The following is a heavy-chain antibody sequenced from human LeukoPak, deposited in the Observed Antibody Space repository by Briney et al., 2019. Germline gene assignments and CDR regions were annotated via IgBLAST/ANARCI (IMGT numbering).Heavy chain of an antibody. CDR3: ARGSPYYYYGMDV. J-gene: IGHJ6*02. Sequence: PSETLSLTCTVSGGSISSYYWSWIRQPPGKGLEWIGYIYYSGSTNYNPSLKSRVTISVDTSKNQFSLKLGSVTAADTAVYYCARGSPYYYYGMDVWGQGTTVTVSS. CDR1: GGSISSYY. CDR2: IYYSGST. V-gene: IGHV4-59*01.